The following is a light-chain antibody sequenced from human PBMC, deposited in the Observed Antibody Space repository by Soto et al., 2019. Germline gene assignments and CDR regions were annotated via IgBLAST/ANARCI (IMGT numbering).Light chain of an antibody. Sequence: EIVLTQSPGTLSLSPGEGATLSCRASQFVSSRLAWYQQRPGQVPRLLIYDTSTRAPGISARFSGSGSGTEFTLTIGSLEPEDSAVYYCQQRKNWPPITFGQGIRLEIK. CDR1: QFVSSR. CDR3: QQRKNWPPIT. V-gene: IGKV3-11*01. CDR2: DTS. J-gene: IGKJ5*01.